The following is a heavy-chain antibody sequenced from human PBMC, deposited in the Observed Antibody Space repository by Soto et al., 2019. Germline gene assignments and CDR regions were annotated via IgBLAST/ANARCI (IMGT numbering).Heavy chain of an antibody. CDR1: GFTFSSYD. D-gene: IGHD3-16*01. CDR2: ISSNGGIT. V-gene: IGHV3-64*01. J-gene: IGHJ4*02. Sequence: EVQLVESGGGLVQPGGSLRLSCAASGFTFSSYDMHWVRQAPGKGLEYISAISSNGGITYYANSVKGGFTISRDNSKNLMNLQMGSLRAEDMAVYYCVRDTSFHYWGQGTLVTVSS. CDR3: VRDTSFHY.